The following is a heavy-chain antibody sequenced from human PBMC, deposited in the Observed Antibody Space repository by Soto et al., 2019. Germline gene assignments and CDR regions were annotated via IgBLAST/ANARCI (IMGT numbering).Heavy chain of an antibody. CDR1: GGSISSYY. D-gene: IGHD3-9*01. CDR2: IYYSGST. V-gene: IGHV4-59*08. CDR3: ARQMTGYYVVDY. J-gene: IGHJ4*02. Sequence: QVQLQESGPGLVKPSETLSLTCTVSGGSISSYYWSWIRQPPGKGLEWIGYIYYSGSTNYNPSLKSRVTISVDTSKNQFSLKLSSVTAADTAVYYCARQMTGYYVVDYWGQGTLVTVSS.